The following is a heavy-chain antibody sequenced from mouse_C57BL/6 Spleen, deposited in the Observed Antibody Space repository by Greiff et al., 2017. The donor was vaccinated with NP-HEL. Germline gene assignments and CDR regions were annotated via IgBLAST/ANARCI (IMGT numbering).Heavy chain of an antibody. J-gene: IGHJ4*01. CDR2: ISSGSSTI. CDR1: GFTFSDYG. D-gene: IGHD3-3*01. Sequence: EVQVVESEGGLVKPGGSLKLSCAASGFTFSDYGMHWVRQAPEKGLEWVAYISSGSSTIYYADTVKGRFTISRDNAKNTLFLQMTSLRSEDTAMYYCARRAGTDAMDYWGQGTSVTVSS. CDR3: ARRAGTDAMDY. V-gene: IGHV5-17*01.